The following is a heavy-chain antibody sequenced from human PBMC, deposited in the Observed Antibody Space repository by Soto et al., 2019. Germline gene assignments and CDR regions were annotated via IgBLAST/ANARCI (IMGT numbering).Heavy chain of an antibody. Sequence: PSETLSLTCTVSGGSISSYYWSWIRQPPGKGLEWIGYIYYSGSTNYNPSLKSRVTISVDTSKNQFSLKLSSVTAADTAVYYCARAHGGGYYTRYYYYGMDVWGQGTTVTVSS. D-gene: IGHD3-3*01. CDR2: IYYSGST. CDR1: GGSISSYY. J-gene: IGHJ6*02. CDR3: ARAHGGGYYTRYYYYGMDV. V-gene: IGHV4-59*01.